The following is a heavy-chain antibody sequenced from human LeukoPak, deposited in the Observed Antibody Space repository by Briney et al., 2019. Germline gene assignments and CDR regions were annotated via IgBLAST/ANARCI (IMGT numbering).Heavy chain of an antibody. V-gene: IGHV1-8*01. CDR1: GYTFTSYD. D-gene: IGHD6-6*01. J-gene: IGHJ4*01. CDR3: ARVRKVGSSSSMGY. Sequence: ASVKVSCKASGYTFTSYDINWVRQATGQGLEWMGWMNPDSGNTGYAQKFQGRVTMTRNTSISTAYMELSSVRSEDTAVYYCARVRKVGSSSSMGYWGQGTLVTVSS. CDR2: MNPDSGNT.